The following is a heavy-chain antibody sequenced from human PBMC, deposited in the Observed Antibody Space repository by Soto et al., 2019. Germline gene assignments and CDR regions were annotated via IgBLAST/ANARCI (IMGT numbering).Heavy chain of an antibody. J-gene: IGHJ4*02. D-gene: IGHD6-6*01. V-gene: IGHV4-30-4*01. CDR2: IYYSGRT. CDR3: ARDRSNSPDYFDY. Sequence: SETLSLTCTVSGGSINSDAYYWSWIRQPPGKGLEWIGHIYYSGRTYYAPSLESRLTISLDMSKNQFSLRLSSVNASDTAVYYCARDRSNSPDYFDYWGQGTLVTVSS. CDR1: GGSINSDAYY.